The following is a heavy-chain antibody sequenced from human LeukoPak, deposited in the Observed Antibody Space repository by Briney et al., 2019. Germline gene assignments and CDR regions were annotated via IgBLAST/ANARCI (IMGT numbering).Heavy chain of an antibody. D-gene: IGHD2-21*02. CDR2: INSKTDGGTT. Sequence: GGSLRLSCAASGFTFSNAWMSWVRQAPGKGLEWVGRINSKTDGGTTDYAAPVKGRFTISRDDSKNTLYLQMNSLKTEDTAVYYCTTDALIVVVTYGDYRGQGTLVTVSS. J-gene: IGHJ4*02. CDR1: GFTFSNAW. CDR3: TTDALIVVVTYGDY. V-gene: IGHV3-15*01.